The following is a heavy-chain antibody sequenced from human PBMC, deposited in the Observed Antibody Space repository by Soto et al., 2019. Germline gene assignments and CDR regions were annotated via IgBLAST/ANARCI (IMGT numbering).Heavy chain of an antibody. D-gene: IGHD2-2*02. V-gene: IGHV1-18*04. J-gene: IGHJ4*02. CDR1: DFSFTSHG. Sequence: SVKVSCKAYDFSFTSHGISWARQAPGQGLEWMGWISLYNGNTNYAQQFQGRVTMTTDTSTSTAYMELGSLRAEDTAVYYCAKSPDFFCSSANCYRYYLDYWSQGTLVTVSS. CDR2: ISLYNGNT. CDR3: AKSPDFFCSSANCYRYYLDY.